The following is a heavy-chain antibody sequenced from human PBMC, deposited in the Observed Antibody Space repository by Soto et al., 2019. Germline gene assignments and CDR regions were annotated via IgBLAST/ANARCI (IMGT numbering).Heavy chain of an antibody. D-gene: IGHD6-19*01. J-gene: IGHJ4*02. Sequence: GGSLRLSCAASGFTFRHYAMSWVRQAPGKGLEWVSAISGSGGSTYYADSVKGRFTICRDNAKNSLFLHMSDLRAADTAVYYCARVSATGWHVNGRDYFDHWGLGTLVTVSS. CDR1: GFTFRHYA. CDR3: ARVSATGWHVNGRDYFDH. V-gene: IGHV3-23*01. CDR2: ISGSGGST.